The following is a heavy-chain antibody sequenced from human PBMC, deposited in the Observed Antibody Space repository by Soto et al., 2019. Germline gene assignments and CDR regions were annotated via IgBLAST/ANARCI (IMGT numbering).Heavy chain of an antibody. V-gene: IGHV5-51*01. D-gene: IGHD2-15*01. Sequence: GESLKISCQGSGYSFTDYWVGWVRQMPGKGLEWMGIIYPGDSDTRYSPSFQGQVTISADKSISTAYLQWNSLKASDSAMYYCARPRREDCSNDSCYSPTYYYGMDVWGQGTTVTVS. CDR2: IYPGDSDT. J-gene: IGHJ6*02. CDR1: GYSFTDYW. CDR3: ARPRREDCSNDSCYSPTYYYGMDV.